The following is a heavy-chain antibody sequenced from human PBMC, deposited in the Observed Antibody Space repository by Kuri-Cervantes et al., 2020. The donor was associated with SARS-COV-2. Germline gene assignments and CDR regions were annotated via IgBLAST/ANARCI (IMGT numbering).Heavy chain of an antibody. J-gene: IGHJ5*02. V-gene: IGHV1-24*01. D-gene: IGHD2-2*01. Sequence: ALVKVSCKVSGYTLTELSMHWVRQAPGKGLEWMGGFDPEDGETIYAQKFQGRVTMTEDTSTDTAYMELSSLRSEDTAVYYCATGPAAIVGGWFDPWGQGTLVTVSS. CDR2: FDPEDGET. CDR3: ATGPAAIVGGWFDP. CDR1: GYTLTELS.